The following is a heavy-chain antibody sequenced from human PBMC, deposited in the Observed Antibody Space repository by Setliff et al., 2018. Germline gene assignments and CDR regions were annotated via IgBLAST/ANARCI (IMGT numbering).Heavy chain of an antibody. D-gene: IGHD3-3*01. V-gene: IGHV1-18*01. CDR2: ISPYNGYI. J-gene: IGHJ5*02. CDR1: GYTFSTYG. Sequence: ASVKVSCKASGYTFSTYGIAWVRQAPGQGLEWMGWISPYNGYIIYAHKFQGRVTMTMDTSATTAYMELRSLQSEDTAVYYCARQKSSVFQFLEWDWFDPWGQGTLVTVSS. CDR3: ARQKSSVFQFLEWDWFDP.